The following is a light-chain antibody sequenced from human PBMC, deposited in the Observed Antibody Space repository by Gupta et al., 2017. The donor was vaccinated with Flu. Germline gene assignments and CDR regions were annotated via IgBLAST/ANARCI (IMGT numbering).Light chain of an antibody. Sequence: QSALTQPASVSGSPGQSITISCSGTSSDVGSSNYVSWYQQHPGKVPKLLIYVVTKRPSGVSYRFSGSKSGNTASLTITGLQTEDEADYYCCSAAGSGTYVFGTGTKVTVL. CDR2: VVT. CDR1: SSDVGSSNY. J-gene: IGLJ1*01. CDR3: CSAAGSGTYV. V-gene: IGLV2-23*02.